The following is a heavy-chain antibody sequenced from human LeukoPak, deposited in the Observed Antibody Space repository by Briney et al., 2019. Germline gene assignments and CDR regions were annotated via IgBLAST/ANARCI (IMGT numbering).Heavy chain of an antibody. CDR3: AGLGITMIGGV. Sequence: GGSLRLSCAATGFTVSSNYMNWVRQAPGKGLEWVSVIYSTRTTYYADSVKGRFTISRDKSKNTVYLQMNSLRAEDTAVYYCAGLGITMIGGVWGKGTTVTISS. D-gene: IGHD3-10*02. CDR2: IYSTRTT. CDR1: GFTVSSNY. V-gene: IGHV3-53*01. J-gene: IGHJ6*04.